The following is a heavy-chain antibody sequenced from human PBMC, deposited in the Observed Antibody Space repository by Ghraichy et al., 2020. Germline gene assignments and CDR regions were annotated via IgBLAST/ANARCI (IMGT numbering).Heavy chain of an antibody. CDR3: ATLHYYDTYFDY. J-gene: IGHJ4*02. Sequence: GGSLRLSCAASGFTFSSYGMHWVRQAPGKGLEWVAVISYDGSNKYYADSVKGRFTISRDNSKNTLYLQMNSLRAEDTAVYYCATLHYYDTYFDYWGQGTLVTVSS. V-gene: IGHV3-30*03. CDR1: GFTFSSYG. CDR2: ISYDGSNK. D-gene: IGHD3-22*01.